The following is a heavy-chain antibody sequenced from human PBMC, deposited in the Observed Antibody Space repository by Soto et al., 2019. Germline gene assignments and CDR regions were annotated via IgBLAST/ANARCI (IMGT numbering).Heavy chain of an antibody. Sequence: GSGPTLVNPTETLTLTCTVSGFSLSNARMGVSWIRQPPGKALEWLAHIFSNDEKSYSTSLKSRLNTSKDTAKSQVVLTMANMEHVDTATYYCARTYGDYYDGMDVWGQGTTVTVSS. CDR3: ARTYGDYYDGMDV. CDR1: GFSLSNARMG. CDR2: IFSNDEK. J-gene: IGHJ6*02. V-gene: IGHV2-26*01. D-gene: IGHD4-17*01.